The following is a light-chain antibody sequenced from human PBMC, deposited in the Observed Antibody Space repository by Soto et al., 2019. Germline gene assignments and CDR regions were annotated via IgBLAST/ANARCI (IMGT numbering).Light chain of an antibody. CDR3: QHYNSYSEA. CDR2: DVS. V-gene: IGKV1-5*01. J-gene: IGKJ1*01. Sequence: GDRVIITCRASQTVERWMAWYQQKPGKAPKLLISDVSTLERGVPSRFSGSGSATEFTLTISSLQPDDFATYYCQHYNSYSEAFGQGTKVDIK. CDR1: QTVERW.